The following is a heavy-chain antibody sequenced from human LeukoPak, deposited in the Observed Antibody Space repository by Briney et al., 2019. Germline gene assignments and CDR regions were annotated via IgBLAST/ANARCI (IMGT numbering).Heavy chain of an antibody. Sequence: SETLSLTCTVSGGSISSYYWSWIRQPPGKGLEWIGYIYYSGSTNYNPSLKSRGTISVDTSKNQFSLKLSSVTAADTAVYYCARSHYDSSGYYSTPVLGWFDPWGQGTLVTVSS. CDR3: ARSHYDSSGYYSTPVLGWFDP. J-gene: IGHJ5*02. CDR2: IYYSGST. D-gene: IGHD3-22*01. CDR1: GGSISSYY. V-gene: IGHV4-59*01.